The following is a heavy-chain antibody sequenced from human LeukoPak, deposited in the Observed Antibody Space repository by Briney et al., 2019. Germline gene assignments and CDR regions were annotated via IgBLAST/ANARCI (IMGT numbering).Heavy chain of an antibody. CDR2: IDPESGGT. D-gene: IGHD3-9*01. CDR3: ARDWDQLIRSKGGPPRYFYFMDV. V-gene: IGHV1-2*07. CDR1: GYTFTAYN. J-gene: IGHJ6*03. Sequence: GASVKVSCKASGYTFTAYNMHWVRQAPGQGPEWMGWIDPESGGTNYAHRFQGRVTITRDTSISTVYMELNSLGSDDTAVYYCARDWDQLIRSKGGPPRYFYFMDVWGKGTSVIVSS.